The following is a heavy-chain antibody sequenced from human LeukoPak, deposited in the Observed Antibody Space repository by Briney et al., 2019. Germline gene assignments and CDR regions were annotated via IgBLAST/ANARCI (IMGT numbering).Heavy chain of an antibody. CDR3: AKSPLVWFAKYYFDY. CDR2: IRGSGGST. V-gene: IGHV3-23*01. CDR1: GFTFSNYG. J-gene: IGHJ4*02. Sequence: GGSVRLSCAASGFTFSNYGMSWVRQAPGKGWEWVSGIRGSGGSTYYADSVKGRFTISKDNSKNTMYLQMSSLRAKDTAVYYCAKSPLVWFAKYYFDYWGQGTLVTVSS. D-gene: IGHD3-10*01.